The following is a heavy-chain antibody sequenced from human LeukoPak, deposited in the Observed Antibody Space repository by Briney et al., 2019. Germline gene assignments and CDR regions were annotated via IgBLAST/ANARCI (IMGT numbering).Heavy chain of an antibody. V-gene: IGHV4-4*07. CDR2: IHTSGST. Sequence: SETLSHTCTVSGGSLSNYHWCWIRQPAGRGREGIGQIHTSGSTNYNPPLKSRVTMSIDTTEDQVSLTIRSVTAADTAFYYCARRDISSGWSFDYWGQGTLVTVSS. J-gene: IGHJ4*02. CDR1: GGSLSNYH. CDR3: ARRDISSGWSFDY. D-gene: IGHD6-19*01.